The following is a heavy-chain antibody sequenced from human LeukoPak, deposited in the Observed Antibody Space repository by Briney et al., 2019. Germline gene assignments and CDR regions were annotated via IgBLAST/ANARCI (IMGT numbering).Heavy chain of an antibody. CDR1: GGSISSYY. CDR2: IYYSGST. D-gene: IGHD2-2*01. J-gene: IGHJ4*02. Sequence: SETLSLTCTVSGGSISSYYWSWIRQPPGKGLEWIGYIYYSGSTNYNPSLKSRVTISVDTSKNQFSLKLSSVTAADTAVYYCARGPPLSAIVVVPAAMGPFDYWGQGTLVTVSS. V-gene: IGHV4-59*12. CDR3: ARGPPLSAIVVVPAAMGPFDY.